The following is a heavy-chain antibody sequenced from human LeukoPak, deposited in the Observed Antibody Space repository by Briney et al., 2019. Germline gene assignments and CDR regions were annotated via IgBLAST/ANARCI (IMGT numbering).Heavy chain of an antibody. J-gene: IGHJ4*02. CDR3: AKESSAVFGVLFGYFDY. D-gene: IGHD3-3*01. Sequence: PGGSLRLSCAASGFSFSSYALTWVRQAPGKGLEWVSSISGTGDRTQYADSVKGRFTISRDNSKNTLYLQMSSLRAEDTAIYYCAKESSAVFGVLFGYFDYWGQGTLVTVSS. CDR2: ISGTGDRT. CDR1: GFSFSSYA. V-gene: IGHV3-23*01.